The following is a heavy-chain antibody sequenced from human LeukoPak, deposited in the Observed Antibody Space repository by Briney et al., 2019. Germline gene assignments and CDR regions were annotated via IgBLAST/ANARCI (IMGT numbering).Heavy chain of an antibody. CDR3: PSPSRFSKRYYFDY. CDR2: ISGSGGST. CDR1: GFTFSSYA. Sequence: PGGSLRLSCAASGFTFSSYAMSWVRQAPGKGLDGVSAISGSGGSTYYADSVKGRFTISRDNSKHTLYLQMNSLRAEDTAVYYCPSPSRFSKRYYFDYWGQGTLVTVSS. V-gene: IGHV3-23*01. J-gene: IGHJ4*02.